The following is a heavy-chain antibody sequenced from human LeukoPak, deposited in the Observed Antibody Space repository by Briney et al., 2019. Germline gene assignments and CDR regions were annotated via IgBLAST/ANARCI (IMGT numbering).Heavy chain of an antibody. J-gene: IGHJ5*02. CDR3: ARDAATSITGTNWFDP. Sequence: PGGSLRLSCAASGFTFSSYSMNWVRQAPGKELEWVSSISSSSSYIYYADSVKGRFTISRDNAKNSLYLQMNSLRAEDTAVYYCARDAATSITGTNWFDPWGQGTLVTVSS. CDR1: GFTFSSYS. CDR2: ISSSSSYI. D-gene: IGHD1-7*01. V-gene: IGHV3-21*01.